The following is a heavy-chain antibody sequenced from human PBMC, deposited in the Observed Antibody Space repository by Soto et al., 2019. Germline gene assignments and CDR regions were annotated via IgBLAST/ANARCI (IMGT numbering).Heavy chain of an antibody. CDR1: GFSLSTTSVS. V-gene: IGHV2-5*02. CDR3: THVLGYCCGGICYHSVNYMDV. J-gene: IGHJ6*03. D-gene: IGHD2-15*01. CDR2: IYWDDDK. Sequence: QITLKESGPTLVKPTQTLTLTCTFSGFSLSTTSVSVGWIRQPPGTALEWLALIYWDDDKLYSPSLKNRLTITKDTSKIQVVLTMANMEPVDTGTYFCTHVLGYCCGGICYHSVNYMDVWCEGTTVTVSS.